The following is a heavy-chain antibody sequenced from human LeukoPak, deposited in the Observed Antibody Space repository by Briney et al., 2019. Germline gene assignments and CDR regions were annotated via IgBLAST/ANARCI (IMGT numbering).Heavy chain of an antibody. V-gene: IGHV3-7*04. D-gene: IGHD2-21*01. CDR1: GFTFSSSW. Sequence: GGSLRLSCAASGFTFSSSWMSWVRQAPGKGLEWVTNIKPDGSEKYYVDSVKGRFTISRDNAKNSLYLQMNSLRAEDTAVYYCARGGSLWGDLEDYWGQGTLVTVSS. J-gene: IGHJ4*02. CDR2: IKPDGSEK. CDR3: ARGGSLWGDLEDY.